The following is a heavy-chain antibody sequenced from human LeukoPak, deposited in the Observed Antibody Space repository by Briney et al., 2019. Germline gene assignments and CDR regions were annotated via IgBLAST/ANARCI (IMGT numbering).Heavy chain of an antibody. D-gene: IGHD5-24*01. V-gene: IGHV4-39*01. Sequence: NPSETLSLTCTVSGGSISSNDYYWDWIRRPPGMGLEYIGSIYYSGSTYYNPSLKSRITISVDTSKNQFSLKLSSVTAADTAVYYCAKTRDGYYYYYYYMDVWGKGTTVTVSS. CDR1: GGSISSNDYY. CDR2: IYYSGST. CDR3: AKTRDGYYYYYYYMDV. J-gene: IGHJ6*03.